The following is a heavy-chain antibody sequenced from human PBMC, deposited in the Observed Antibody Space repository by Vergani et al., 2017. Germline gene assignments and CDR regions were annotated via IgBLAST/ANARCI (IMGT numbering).Heavy chain of an antibody. Sequence: EVHLVESGGGLVQPGRSLRLSCSGSGFTLGDYAMTWVRQAPGKGLEWVAFIWSKPYGGTTEYAASVKGRFTISRDNAKNSLYLQMNSLRAEDTAVYYCARKRGQMATSREIDYWGQGTLVTVSS. V-gene: IGHV3-49*04. CDR3: ARKRGQMATSREIDY. CDR2: IWSKPYGGTT. CDR1: GFTLGDYA. D-gene: IGHD5-24*01. J-gene: IGHJ4*02.